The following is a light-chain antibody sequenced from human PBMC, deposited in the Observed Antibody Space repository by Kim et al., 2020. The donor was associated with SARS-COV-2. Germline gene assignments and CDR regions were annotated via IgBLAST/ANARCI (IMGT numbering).Light chain of an antibody. CDR1: QSLAHSDGNVY. J-gene: IGKJ1*01. CDR3: MQGTHWPPTWT. Sequence: EVVMTQSPLSLPVTLGQSASISCRSSQSLAHSDGNVYLNWFQQRPGQSPRRLIYKVSNRDSGVPDRFSGSGSGTDFTLKISRVEAEDVGIYYCMQGTHWPPTWTFGQGTKVDIK. V-gene: IGKV2-30*02. CDR2: KVS.